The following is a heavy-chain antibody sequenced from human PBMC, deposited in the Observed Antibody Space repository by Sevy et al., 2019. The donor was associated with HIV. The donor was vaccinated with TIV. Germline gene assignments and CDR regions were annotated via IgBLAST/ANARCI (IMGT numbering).Heavy chain of an antibody. CDR2: IKQGGSEK. CDR1: GFTFSNYW. Sequence: GGSLRLSCAASGFTFSNYWMSWVRQAPGKGLEWVANIKQGGSEKYYVDSVKGRFTISRDKAKNSLYLQMNSLRVEDTAVYYCARGGDDGAFDIWGQGTMVTVSS. CDR3: ARGGDDGAFDI. J-gene: IGHJ3*02. D-gene: IGHD2-21*02. V-gene: IGHV3-7*01.